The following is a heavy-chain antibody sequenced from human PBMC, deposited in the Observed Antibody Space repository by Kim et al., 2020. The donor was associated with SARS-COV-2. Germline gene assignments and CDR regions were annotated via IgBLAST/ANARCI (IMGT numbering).Heavy chain of an antibody. CDR3: ASYGSVNYHFDMDV. V-gene: IGHV3-7*03. CDR2: IKKNGREI. D-gene: IGHD3-10*01. J-gene: IGHJ6*01. Sequence: GGSLRLSCVGSGFTFSNTWMTWVRQAPGKGLEWVANIKKNGREINYVDSVKGRFIISRDNAKSSLYLQMNSLRVEDTAVYYCASYGSVNYHFDMDVCGQG. CDR1: GFTFSNTW.